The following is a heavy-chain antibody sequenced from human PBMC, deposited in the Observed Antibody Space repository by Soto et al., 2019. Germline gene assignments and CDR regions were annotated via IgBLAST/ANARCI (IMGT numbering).Heavy chain of an antibody. CDR2: TYYRSKWYN. CDR1: GDSVSSNRAA. Sequence: SQTLSLTCGISGDSVSSNRAAWNWIRQSPSRGLEWLGRTYYRSKWYNEYAPSLKSRMTINSDTSKNQFSLQLNSVTPEDTAVYYCATGMLIRGHHYMDVGGQGTSVTVSS. CDR3: ATGMLIRGHHYMDV. D-gene: IGHD3-10*01. J-gene: IGHJ6*03. V-gene: IGHV6-1*01.